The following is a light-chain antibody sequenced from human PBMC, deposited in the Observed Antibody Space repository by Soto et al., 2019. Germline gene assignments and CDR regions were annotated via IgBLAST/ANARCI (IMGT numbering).Light chain of an antibody. CDR2: GAS. V-gene: IGKV3-20*01. CDR3: QQYGTSPQT. CDR1: QRVSSTC. J-gene: IGKJ1*01. Sequence: EIVLTQSPGTLSLSPGERATLSCRASQRVSSTCLAWYRQKPGQAPRLLIYGASSRATGIPDRISGSGSGTDFTLTIDRLEPADFAVYYCQQYGTSPQTFGQGTKVEIK.